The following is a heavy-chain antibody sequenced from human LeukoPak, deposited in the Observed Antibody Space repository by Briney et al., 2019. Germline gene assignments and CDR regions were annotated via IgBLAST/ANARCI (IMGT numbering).Heavy chain of an antibody. V-gene: IGHV4-39*01. CDR3: ARFHCSSTSCYYYYYYYMDV. J-gene: IGHJ6*03. Sequence: SETLSLTCTVSGGSISSSSYYWGWIRQPPGKGLEWIGSIYYSGSTYYDPSLKSRVTISVDTSKNQFSLKLSSVTAADTVVYYCARFHCSSTSCYYYYYYYMDVWGKGTTVTVSS. CDR1: GGSISSSSYY. CDR2: IYYSGST. D-gene: IGHD2-2*01.